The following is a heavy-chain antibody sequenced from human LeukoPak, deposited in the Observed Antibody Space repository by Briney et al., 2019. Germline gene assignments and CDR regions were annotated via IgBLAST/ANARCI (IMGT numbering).Heavy chain of an antibody. Sequence: GGSLRLSCAASGFTFNSYWMSWVRQAPGKGLEWVANIKQDGSEKYYVDSVKGRFTISRDNSKNTLYLQMNSLRAEDTAVYYCAKSHLETIFGVVSPFDYWGQGTLVTVSS. CDR3: AKSHLETIFGVVSPFDY. V-gene: IGHV3-7*03. CDR2: IKQDGSEK. J-gene: IGHJ4*02. D-gene: IGHD3-3*01. CDR1: GFTFNSYW.